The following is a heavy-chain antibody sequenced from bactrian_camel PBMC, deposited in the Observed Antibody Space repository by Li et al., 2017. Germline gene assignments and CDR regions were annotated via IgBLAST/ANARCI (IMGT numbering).Heavy chain of an antibody. J-gene: IGHJ4*01. V-gene: IGHV3S54*01. Sequence: HVQLVESGGGSVQAGGSLRLSCLYNHRGNCMGWFRQAPGKEREGVAAINASGGRTAYRNSVKGRFTISRDNAKDTLYLQMNSLKIEDTAVSYCALGSSRQATMTARGKGTQVTVS. CDR2: INASGGRT. D-gene: IGHD3*01. CDR1: NHRGNC.